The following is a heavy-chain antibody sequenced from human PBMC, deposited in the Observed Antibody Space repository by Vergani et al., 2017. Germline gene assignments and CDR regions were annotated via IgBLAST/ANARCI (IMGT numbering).Heavy chain of an antibody. D-gene: IGHD3-22*01. CDR1: GFTFDDYA. V-gene: IGHV3-23*04. CDR2: ISGSGGFT. CDR3: AKDNVPGYYDSSGYCYY. J-gene: IGHJ4*02. Sequence: EVQLVESGGGLVQPGRSLRLSCAASGFTFDDYAMHWVRQAPGEGLEWVSGISGSGGFTYYADSVKGRFTISRDNSKNTMFLQMNNLRAADTAVYYCAKDNVPGYYDSSGYCYYWGQGTLVTVSS.